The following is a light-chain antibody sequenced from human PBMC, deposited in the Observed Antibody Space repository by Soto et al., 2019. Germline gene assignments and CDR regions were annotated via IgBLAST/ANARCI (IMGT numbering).Light chain of an antibody. J-gene: IGLJ1*01. V-gene: IGLV1-40*01. CDR2: SDN. CDR1: SSNIGAGKN. CDR3: QSYGTSLSGLYV. Sequence: QSVLTQPPSVSGAPGQRITISCTGSSSNIGAGKNVHWYRQLPGTAPKLLIYSDNTRPSGVPDRFSVSKSGTSASLAITGLQAEDEADYFCQSYGTSLSGLYVFGTGTKVTVL.